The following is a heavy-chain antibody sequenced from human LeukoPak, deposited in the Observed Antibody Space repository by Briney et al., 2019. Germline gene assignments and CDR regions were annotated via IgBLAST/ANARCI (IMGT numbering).Heavy chain of an antibody. J-gene: IGHJ5*02. V-gene: IGHV4-39*01. CDR3: ARHETRSGSYGGDNWFDP. D-gene: IGHD1-26*01. Sequence: PSETLSLTCTVSGGSISSSSYYWGWIRQPPGKGLEWIGSIYYSGSTYYNPSLKSRVTISVDTSKNQFSLKLSSVTAADTAVYYCARHETRSGSYGGDNWFDPWGQGTLVTVSS. CDR1: GGSISSSSYY. CDR2: IYYSGST.